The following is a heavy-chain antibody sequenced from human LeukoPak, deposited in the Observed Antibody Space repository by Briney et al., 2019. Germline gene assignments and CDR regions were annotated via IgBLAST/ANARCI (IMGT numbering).Heavy chain of an antibody. V-gene: IGHV4-38-2*02. Sequence: PSETLSLTCTVSGYSISSGYYWGWIRQPPGKGLERIGSIYHSGSTYYNPSLKSRVTISVDTSKNQFSLKLSSVTAADTAVYYCARDPWYYDFWKGSNWFDPWGQGTLVAVSS. D-gene: IGHD3-3*01. CDR1: GYSISSGYY. J-gene: IGHJ5*02. CDR3: ARDPWYYDFWKGSNWFDP. CDR2: IYHSGST.